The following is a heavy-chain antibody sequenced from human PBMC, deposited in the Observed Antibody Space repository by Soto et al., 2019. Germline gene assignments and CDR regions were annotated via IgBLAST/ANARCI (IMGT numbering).Heavy chain of an antibody. CDR3: AREGGVLRFLEWLSADDYYYGMDV. J-gene: IGHJ6*02. D-gene: IGHD3-3*01. V-gene: IGHV3-11*06. CDR1: GFTFSDYY. Sequence: GGSLRLSCAASGFTFSDYYMSWIRQAPGEGLEWVSYISSSSSYTNYADSVKGRFTISRDNAKNSLYLQMNSLRAEDTAVYYCAREGGVLRFLEWLSADDYYYGMDVWGQGTTVTVSS. CDR2: ISSSSSYT.